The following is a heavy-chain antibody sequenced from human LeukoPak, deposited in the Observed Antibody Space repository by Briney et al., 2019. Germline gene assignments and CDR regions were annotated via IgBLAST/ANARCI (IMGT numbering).Heavy chain of an antibody. J-gene: IGHJ4*02. D-gene: IGHD5-18*01. Sequence: PGGSLRLSCAASGFTFSNAWMSWVRQAPGKGLEWVGRIKSKTDGGTTDYAAPVKGRFTISRDDSKNTLYLQMNSLKTEDTAVYYCTTVDTAMVTDFDYWGQGTLVTVSS. CDR3: TTVDTAMVTDFDY. CDR2: IKSKTDGGTT. V-gene: IGHV3-15*01. CDR1: GFTFSNAW.